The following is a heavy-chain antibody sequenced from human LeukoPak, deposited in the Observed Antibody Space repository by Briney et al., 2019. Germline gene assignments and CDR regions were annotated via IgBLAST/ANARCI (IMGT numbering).Heavy chain of an antibody. J-gene: IGHJ4*02. V-gene: IGHV1-69*02. CDR2: IIPILGIA. CDR1: GGTFISYT. D-gene: IGHD3-3*01. Sequence: SVKVSCKASGGTFISYTISWVRQAPGQGREWMGRIIPILGIANYAQKFQGRVTITADKSTSTAYMELSSLRSEDTAVYYCARGYDFWSGFDYWGQGTLVTVSS. CDR3: ARGYDFWSGFDY.